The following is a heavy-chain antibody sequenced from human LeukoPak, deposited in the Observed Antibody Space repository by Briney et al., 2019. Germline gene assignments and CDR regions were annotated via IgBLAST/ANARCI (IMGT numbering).Heavy chain of an antibody. CDR2: ISSSSSYI. D-gene: IGHD1-26*01. Sequence: PGESLRLSWAASGFTFSSYSMNWVRQAPGKGLEWVSSISSSSSYIYYADSVKDRFTISRDNAKNSLYLQVNSLRAEDTAVYYCARVPGRRADAFDIWGQGTMVTVSS. J-gene: IGHJ3*02. V-gene: IGHV3-21*01. CDR3: ARVPGRRADAFDI. CDR1: GFTFSSYS.